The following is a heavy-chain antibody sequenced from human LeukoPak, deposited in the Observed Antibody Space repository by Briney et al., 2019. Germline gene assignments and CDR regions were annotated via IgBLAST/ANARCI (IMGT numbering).Heavy chain of an antibody. J-gene: IGHJ3*02. CDR2: TFPGDSDT. CDR1: GYIFNSYW. D-gene: IGHD3-9*01. V-gene: IGHV5-51*07. CDR3: ARHFDLRDAFDI. Sequence: GESLKISCKGSGYIFNSYWIGWVHQMPGKGLEWMGITFPGDSDTRYSPSFQGQVTISADKSISTAYLQWSSLKASDTAMYYCARHFDLRDAFDIWGQGTMVTVSS.